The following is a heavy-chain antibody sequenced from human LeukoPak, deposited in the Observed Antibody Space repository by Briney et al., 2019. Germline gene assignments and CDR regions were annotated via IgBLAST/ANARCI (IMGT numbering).Heavy chain of an antibody. D-gene: IGHD3-22*01. Sequence: GGSLRLSCAASGFTFSSYDMRWVRQAPGKGLEWVSGISGSGGSTYYADSVRGRFTISRDNSKNTLYLQMNSLRAEDTAVYYCARSLTGYYDSSGFWGQGTLVTVSS. V-gene: IGHV3-23*01. J-gene: IGHJ4*02. CDR1: GFTFSSYD. CDR2: ISGSGGST. CDR3: ARSLTGYYDSSGF.